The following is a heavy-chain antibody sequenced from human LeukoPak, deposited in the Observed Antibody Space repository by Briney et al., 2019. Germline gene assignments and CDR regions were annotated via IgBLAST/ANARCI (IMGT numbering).Heavy chain of an antibody. D-gene: IGHD3-16*01. CDR2: IYHSGST. J-gene: IGHJ3*02. CDR3: ARRMIFDTFDI. Sequence: SGTLSLTCAVSGGYISSSNWWSWVRQPPGKGLEWIGEIYHSGSTNYNPSLKSRVTISVDKCKSQFSLKLSSVTAADTAVYYCARRMIFDTFDIWGQGTMVTVSS. CDR1: GGYISSSNW. V-gene: IGHV4-4*02.